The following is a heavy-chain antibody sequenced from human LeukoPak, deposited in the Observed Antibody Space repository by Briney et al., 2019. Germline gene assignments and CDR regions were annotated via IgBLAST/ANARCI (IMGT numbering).Heavy chain of an antibody. D-gene: IGHD3-3*02. J-gene: IGHJ4*02. CDR1: GFTFSTYW. V-gene: IGHV3-7*03. CDR3: ARAASIDY. Sequence: GGSLRLSCAASGFTFSTYWMNWVRRAPGKGLEWVANIKQDGSESNYVDSVKGRFIISRDNAKNSLDLQMNSLRAEDTAVYYCARAASIDYWGQGTLVTVSS. CDR2: IKQDGSES.